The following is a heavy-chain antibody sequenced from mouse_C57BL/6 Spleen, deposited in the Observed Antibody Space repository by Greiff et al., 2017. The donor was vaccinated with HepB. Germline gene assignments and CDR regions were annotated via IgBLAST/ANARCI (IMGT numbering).Heavy chain of an antibody. CDR1: GYSFTGYY. J-gene: IGHJ1*03. V-gene: IGHV1-42*01. D-gene: IGHD1-1*01. Sequence: VQLQQSGPELVKPGASVKISCKASGYSFTGYYMNWVKQSPEKSLEWIGEINPSTGGTTYNQKFKAKATLTVDKSSSTAYMQLKRLTSEDSAVYYCARSYYGSSHWYFDVWGTGTTVTVSS. CDR3: ARSYYGSSHWYFDV. CDR2: INPSTGGT.